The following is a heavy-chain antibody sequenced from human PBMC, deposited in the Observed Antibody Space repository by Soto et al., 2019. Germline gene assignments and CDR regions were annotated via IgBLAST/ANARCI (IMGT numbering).Heavy chain of an antibody. D-gene: IGHD6-19*01. J-gene: IGHJ3*02. CDR3: VRGEKIAVAGNLSVFDI. CDR2: FNPSGGGT. CDR1: GDTYTSYY. V-gene: IGHV1-46*01. Sequence: ASVKVSCKASGDTYTSYYIHWVLQAPGQGLGWMGTFNPSGGGTFYAQKFQGRVTMTVDTSTSTGYMELGSLRSEDTAEYYCVRGEKIAVAGNLSVFDIWGQGKMATVSS.